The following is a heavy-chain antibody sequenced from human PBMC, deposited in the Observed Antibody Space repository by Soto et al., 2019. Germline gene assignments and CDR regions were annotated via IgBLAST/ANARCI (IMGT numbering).Heavy chain of an antibody. D-gene: IGHD5-12*01. V-gene: IGHV4-31*03. CDR1: GDSINTFSYF. CDR3: ARRGTYYFDY. J-gene: IGHJ4*02. CDR2: VHSTGNT. Sequence: QVQLRESGPGLVEPSQTLSLTCTASGDSINTFSYFWSWIRQHPQKGLEWIGYVHSTGNTYYNPSLESRVIISIVTSENKFSPDRDSLTAADTAVYYCARRGTYYFDYWGQGIRVTVSS.